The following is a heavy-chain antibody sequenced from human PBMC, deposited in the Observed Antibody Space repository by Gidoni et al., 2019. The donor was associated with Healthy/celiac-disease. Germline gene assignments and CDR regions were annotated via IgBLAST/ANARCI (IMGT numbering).Heavy chain of an antibody. D-gene: IGHD3-22*01. CDR2: ISYDGCNK. CDR3: ARDLCNYYDSSGYWALVY. J-gene: IGHJ4*02. V-gene: IGHV3-30-3*01. Sequence: QVQLVESGGGVVQPGRSLRRSCAAAGYTFRSYAMHWVRQAPGKGLEWVAVISYDGCNKYDADSVNVRFTISRDNSKNTLYLQMNSLRADDTAVYYCARDLCNYYDSSGYWALVYWGQGTLVTVSS. CDR1: GYTFRSYA.